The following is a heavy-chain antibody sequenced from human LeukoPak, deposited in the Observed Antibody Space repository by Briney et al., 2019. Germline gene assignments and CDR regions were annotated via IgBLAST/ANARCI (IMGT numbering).Heavy chain of an antibody. CDR2: IYYSGST. CDR1: GGSISSGSYY. V-gene: IGHV4-61*10. J-gene: IGHJ3*02. CDR3: ARERSMIVRDAFDI. Sequence: PSETLSLTCTVSGGSISSGSYYWSWIRQPAGKGLAWIGYIYYSGSTNYNPSLKSRVTISVDTSKNQFSLKLSSVTAADTAVYYCARERSMIVRDAFDIWGQGTMVTVSS. D-gene: IGHD3-22*01.